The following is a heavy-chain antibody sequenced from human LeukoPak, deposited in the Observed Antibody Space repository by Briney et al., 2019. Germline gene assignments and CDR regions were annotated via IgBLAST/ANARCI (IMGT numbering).Heavy chain of an antibody. J-gene: IGHJ4*02. CDR1: GFTFSSDA. CDR2: ISGSGGST. D-gene: IGHD3-10*01. V-gene: IGHV3-23*01. Sequence: QTGRSLRLSCTAAGFTFSSDAMSWARQAPGGGLECVSAISGSGGSTYYAVSVKGRVTVSSDNANNTLNLQMNSLRAEDTAVYYCARDKKSGESSEIDYWGQGTLVTVSS. CDR3: ARDKKSGESSEIDY.